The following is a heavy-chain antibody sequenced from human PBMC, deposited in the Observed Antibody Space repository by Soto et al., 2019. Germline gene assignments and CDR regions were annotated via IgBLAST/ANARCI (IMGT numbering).Heavy chain of an antibody. CDR3: ARGRGVAAPNRYGMDV. Sequence: QVQLVQSGAEVKKPGASVKVSCKASGYTFTGYYMHWVRQAPGQGLEWMGWINPNSGGTNYAQKFQGWVTMTRDTSISTAYMELSRLRSDDTAVYYCARGRGVAAPNRYGMDVWGQGTTVTVSS. CDR2: INPNSGGT. J-gene: IGHJ6*02. V-gene: IGHV1-2*04. D-gene: IGHD2-15*01. CDR1: GYTFTGYY.